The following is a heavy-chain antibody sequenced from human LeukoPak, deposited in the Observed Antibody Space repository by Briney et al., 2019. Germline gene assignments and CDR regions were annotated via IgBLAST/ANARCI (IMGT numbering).Heavy chain of an antibody. CDR2: IKSDGSYT. CDR3: ARTNQNAFDI. CDR1: GFTFSTYW. D-gene: IGHD1-14*01. Sequence: GGSLRLSCAASGFTFSTYWMHWGRQAPGKGLVWVSRIKSDGSYTTYADSVEGRFTISRDNAKNTRYLQMSRLRAEDTALYYCARTNQNAFDIWGLGTMVTVSS. V-gene: IGHV3-74*01. J-gene: IGHJ3*02.